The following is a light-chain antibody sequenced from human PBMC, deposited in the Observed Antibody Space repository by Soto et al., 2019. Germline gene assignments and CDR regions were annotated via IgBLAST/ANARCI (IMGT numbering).Light chain of an antibody. Sequence: DIQMTQSPSSLSASVGDRVTITCRASQGISNYLDWYQQQPGKVPKLVTYVASTLQSGVPSRFSGSGSGTDFTLTISSLQPEDVATYYCQKYNSAPWTFGQGTKVEIK. V-gene: IGKV1-27*01. J-gene: IGKJ1*01. CDR2: VAS. CDR3: QKYNSAPWT. CDR1: QGISNY.